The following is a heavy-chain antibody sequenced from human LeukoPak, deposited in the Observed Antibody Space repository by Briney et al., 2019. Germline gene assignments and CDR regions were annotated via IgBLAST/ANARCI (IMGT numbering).Heavy chain of an antibody. V-gene: IGHV3-33*01. CDR3: ARGYGEDFDY. Sequence: GGSLRLSCAASGFTFSSYGMHWVGQAPGKGLEWVALIWYDGSNKYYADSVKGRFTISRDNSKNTLYLQMSSLRAEDTAVYYCARGYGEDFDYWGQGTLVTVSS. CDR1: GFTFSSYG. D-gene: IGHD4-17*01. J-gene: IGHJ4*02. CDR2: IWYDGSNK.